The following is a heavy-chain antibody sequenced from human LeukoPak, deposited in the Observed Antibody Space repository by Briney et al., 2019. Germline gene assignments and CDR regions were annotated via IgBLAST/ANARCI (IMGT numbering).Heavy chain of an antibody. V-gene: IGHV3-23*01. Sequence: GGSLRLSCVISGLPFNSFWMHWVRQAPGKGLEWVSAISNNGGYTYYADSVQGRFTISRDNSKSTLCLQMNSLRAEDTAVYYCAKQLGYCSDGSCYFPYWGQGTLVTVSS. D-gene: IGHD2-15*01. CDR2: ISNNGGYT. CDR1: GLPFNSFW. J-gene: IGHJ4*02. CDR3: AKQLGYCSDGSCYFPY.